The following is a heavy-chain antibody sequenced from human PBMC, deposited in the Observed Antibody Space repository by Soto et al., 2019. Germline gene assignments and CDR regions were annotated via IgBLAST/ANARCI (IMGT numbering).Heavy chain of an antibody. V-gene: IGHV3-74*01. Sequence: GESVKISSAPSGFPFRRYWMHWFRQAPGEGLVWVSRINPDGRTINYADSVKGRFTISRDNAKNTLYLQMNILRVEDTAVYFCATAGNYRFDNWGLGTLVTGSS. J-gene: IGHJ4*02. CDR2: INPDGRTI. D-gene: IGHD1-1*01. CDR1: GFPFRRYW. CDR3: ATAGNYRFDN.